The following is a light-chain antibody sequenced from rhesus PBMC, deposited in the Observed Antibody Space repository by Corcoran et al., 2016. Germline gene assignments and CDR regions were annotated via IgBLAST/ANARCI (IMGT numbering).Light chain of an antibody. J-gene: IGKJ2*01. V-gene: IGKV1-18*01. CDR1: QGISSW. CDR2: AAS. Sequence: DIQMTQSPSSLSASVGEKVTITCRASQGISSWLAWYQQKPGKAPKLLIYAASTLQSGVPSRFRGSGAGTDYTFNISRLQPEDVATYYCQHSYGTPYSFGQGTKVEIK. CDR3: QHSYGTPYS.